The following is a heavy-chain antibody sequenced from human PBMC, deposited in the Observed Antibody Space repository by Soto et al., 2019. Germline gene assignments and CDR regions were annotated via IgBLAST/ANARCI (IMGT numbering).Heavy chain of an antibody. D-gene: IGHD3-10*01. Sequence: SETLYLTSTVSGESNRSDTDYRAWIRQPPGNGPEWIGSIYYSGSTYYNPSLKSRITISVDTSKNQFSLKLNSVTAADTAVYYCARRLEEFGNYWFDPWGQGTLVTVS. V-gene: IGHV4-39*01. CDR3: ARRLEEFGNYWFDP. CDR2: IYYSGST. J-gene: IGHJ5*02. CDR1: GESNRSDTDY.